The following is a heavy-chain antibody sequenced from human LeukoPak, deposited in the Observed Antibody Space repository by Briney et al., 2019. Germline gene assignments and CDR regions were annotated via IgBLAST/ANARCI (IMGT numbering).Heavy chain of an antibody. CDR1: GYTLTGYY. Sequence: SVKVSCKASGYTLTGYYMHWVRQAPGQGLEWMGRIIPILGIASYAQKFQGRVTITADKSTSTAYMELSSLRSEDTAVYYCARAVVGYSGYDLDAFDIWGQGTMVTVSS. J-gene: IGHJ3*02. CDR3: ARAVVGYSGYDLDAFDI. CDR2: IIPILGIA. D-gene: IGHD5-12*01. V-gene: IGHV1-69*04.